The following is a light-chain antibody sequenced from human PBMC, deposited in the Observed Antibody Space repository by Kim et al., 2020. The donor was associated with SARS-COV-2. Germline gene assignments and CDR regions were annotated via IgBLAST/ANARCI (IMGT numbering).Light chain of an antibody. CDR2: GAS. J-gene: IGKJ4*01. CDR1: QSVSRDC. CDR3: QQYGSSPLT. V-gene: IGKV3-20*01. Sequence: EIVLTQSPGTLSLSPGEGATLSCRASQSVSRDCLAWYQQKPGQTPRLFIYGASNRATGISDRFRGSGSGTDFTLTISRLEPEDSAVYYWQQYGSSPLTFGGGTKLEIK.